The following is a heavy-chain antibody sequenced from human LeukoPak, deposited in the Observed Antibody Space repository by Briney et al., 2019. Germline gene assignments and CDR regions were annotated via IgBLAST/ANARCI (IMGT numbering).Heavy chain of an antibody. D-gene: IGHD3-22*01. Sequence: PSETLSLTCTVSGGPISSSSYYWGWIPRPPGEGLEWIESSYYSGSTYYNTSVKRRVTISVDTTKNQFSLKLSSVTAADTAVYYCARCGRWGSSGYSMVHQWGQGTLVTVSS. V-gene: IGHV4-39*01. CDR3: ARCGRWGSSGYSMVHQ. CDR2: SYYSGST. J-gene: IGHJ4*02. CDR1: GGPISSSSYY.